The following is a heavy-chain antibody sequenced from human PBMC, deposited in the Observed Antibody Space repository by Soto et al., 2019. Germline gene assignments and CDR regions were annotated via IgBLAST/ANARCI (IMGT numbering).Heavy chain of an antibody. CDR2: IWYDGSNK. V-gene: IGHV3-33*01. CDR3: ARHYGSGNLFDY. CDR1: GFTFSSYG. J-gene: IGHJ4*02. Sequence: PGGSLRLSCAASGFTFSSYGMHWVRQAPGKGLEWVAVIWYDGSNKYYADSVKGRFTISRDNSKNTLYLQMNSLRAEDTAVYYCARHYGSGNLFDYWGQGTLVTVSS. D-gene: IGHD3-10*01.